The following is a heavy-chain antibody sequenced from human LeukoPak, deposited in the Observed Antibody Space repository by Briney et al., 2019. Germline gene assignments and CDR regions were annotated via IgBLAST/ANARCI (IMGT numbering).Heavy chain of an antibody. J-gene: IGHJ4*02. V-gene: IGHV1-2*02. CDR1: GYTFTGYY. D-gene: IGHD3-10*01. Sequence: ASVTVSCTASGYTFTGYYMHWVRQAPGQGLEWMGWINPNSGGTNYAQKFQGRVTMTRDTSISTAYMELSRLRSDDTAVYYCARDLGMVRGNFDYWGQGTLVTVSS. CDR3: ARDLGMVRGNFDY. CDR2: INPNSGGT.